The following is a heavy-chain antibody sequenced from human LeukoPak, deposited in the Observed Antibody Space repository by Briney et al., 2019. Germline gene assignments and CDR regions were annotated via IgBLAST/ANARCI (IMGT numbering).Heavy chain of an antibody. Sequence: SVKVSRKASGGTFSSYTISWVRQAPGQGLEWMGRIIPILGIANYAQKFQGRVTITADKSTSTAYMELSSLRSEDTAVYYCARANVVPAGDFDYWGQGTLVTVSS. CDR3: ARANVVPAGDFDY. CDR1: GGTFSSYT. J-gene: IGHJ4*02. V-gene: IGHV1-69*02. CDR2: IIPILGIA. D-gene: IGHD2-2*01.